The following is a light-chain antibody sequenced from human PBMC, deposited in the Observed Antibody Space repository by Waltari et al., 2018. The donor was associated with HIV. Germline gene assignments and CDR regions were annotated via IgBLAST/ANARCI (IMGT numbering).Light chain of an antibody. V-gene: IGLV2-23*01. J-gene: IGLJ2*01. CDR2: EGN. CDR3: SSYTSFSTVL. Sequence: QSALTQPASVSGSPGQPITISCTGTISDVGTYSLVSWYQHHPGKAPKLMIYEGNKRPSGVSNRFSGSKSGNTASLTISGLQAEDEADYYCSSYTSFSTVLFGGGTKLTVL. CDR1: ISDVGTYSL.